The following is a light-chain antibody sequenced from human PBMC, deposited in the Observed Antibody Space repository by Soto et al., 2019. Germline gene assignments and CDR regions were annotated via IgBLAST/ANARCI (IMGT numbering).Light chain of an antibody. CDR2: DVI. Sequence: QSALTQPPSASGSPGQSVTISCTGTSSDVGGYNYVSWYQQHPGKAPKLMIYDVIKRPSGVPDRFSGSKSGNTASLTVSGLQAEDEADYYCTSFAGMNTFVVFGGGTKVTVL. V-gene: IGLV2-8*01. CDR1: SSDVGGYNY. CDR3: TSFAGMNTFVV. J-gene: IGLJ2*01.